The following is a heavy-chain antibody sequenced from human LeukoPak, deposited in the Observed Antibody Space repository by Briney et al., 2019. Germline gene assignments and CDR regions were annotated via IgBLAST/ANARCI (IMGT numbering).Heavy chain of an antibody. CDR1: GFTFSTYV. V-gene: IGHV3-30*18. CDR3: AKVSLEIAH. CDR2: MSYDGSNK. D-gene: IGHD5-24*01. J-gene: IGHJ4*02. Sequence: GGSLRLSCATSGFTFSTYVMHWVRQAPGKGLEWVAVMSYDGSNKYYADSVKGRFTISRDNSKNTVYLQMNSLRAEDTAVYYCAKVSLEIAHWGQGTLVTVSS.